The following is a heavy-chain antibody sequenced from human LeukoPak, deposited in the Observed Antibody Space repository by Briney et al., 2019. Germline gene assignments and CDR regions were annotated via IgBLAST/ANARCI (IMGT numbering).Heavy chain of an antibody. CDR2: ISSSSSYI. Sequence: GGSLRLSCAASGFTFSSYSMTWVRQAPGKGLEWVSSISSSSSYIYYADSVKGRFTISRDNVKNSLYLQMNSLRAEDTAVYYCAREALYYPTEYFQHWGQGTLVTVSS. V-gene: IGHV3-21*01. CDR3: AREALYYPTEYFQH. CDR1: GFTFSSYS. D-gene: IGHD3-10*01. J-gene: IGHJ1*01.